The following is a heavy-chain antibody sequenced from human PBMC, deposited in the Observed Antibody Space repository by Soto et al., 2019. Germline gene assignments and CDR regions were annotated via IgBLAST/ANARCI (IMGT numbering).Heavy chain of an antibody. D-gene: IGHD3-9*01. V-gene: IGHV1-18*01. CDR2: ISAYNGNT. CDR1: VYSYTRYG. Sequence: ASGKVSCKASVYSYTRYGISWVRLAPGQGLEWMGWISAYNGNTNYAQKLQGRVTMTTDTSTSTAYMELRSLRSDDTAVYYCARDRGYDILTGYYTLQVFDYWGQGTLVTVSS. CDR3: ARDRGYDILTGYYTLQVFDY. J-gene: IGHJ4*02.